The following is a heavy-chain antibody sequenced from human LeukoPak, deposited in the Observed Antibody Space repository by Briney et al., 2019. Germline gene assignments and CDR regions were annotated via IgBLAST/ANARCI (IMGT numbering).Heavy chain of an antibody. D-gene: IGHD1-1*01. CDR2: IRYDGSNK. Sequence: GGSLRLSCAASGFTFSSYGMHWVRQAPGKGLEWVAFIRYDGSNKYYADSVKGRFTISRDNSKNTLYLQMNSLRAEDTAVYYCARDNWDGRRELDYWGQGTLVTVSS. CDR3: ARDNWDGRRELDY. V-gene: IGHV3-30*02. CDR1: GFTFSSYG. J-gene: IGHJ4*02.